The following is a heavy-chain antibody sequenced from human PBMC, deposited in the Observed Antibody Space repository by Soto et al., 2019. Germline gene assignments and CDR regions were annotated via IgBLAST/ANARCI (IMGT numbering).Heavy chain of an antibody. CDR1: GGSVSSGSYY. CDR3: ARDSGYDCREFDY. J-gene: IGHJ4*02. D-gene: IGHD5-12*01. V-gene: IGHV4-61*01. Sequence: QVQLQESGPGLVKPSETLSLTCTVSGGSVSSGSYYWSWIRQPPGKGLEWIGYIYYSGSTNYNPSLMSRVTISVDTSKNQFSLKLSSVTAADTAVYYCARDSGYDCREFDYWGQGTLVTVSS. CDR2: IYYSGST.